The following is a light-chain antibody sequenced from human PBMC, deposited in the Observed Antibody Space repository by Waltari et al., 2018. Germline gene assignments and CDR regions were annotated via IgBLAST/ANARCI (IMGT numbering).Light chain of an antibody. V-gene: IGLV2-14*01. CDR2: EVS. CDR3: SSYTNSGNVV. Sequence: QSALTQPASVSGSPGQAITISCTGTSSEIGRYNYVSWYQQHPGKAPQPVISEVSKRPSGVSNRFSGSKSGNTASLTLSGLQAEDGAHYYCSSYTNSGNVVFGGGTKLTVL. J-gene: IGLJ2*01. CDR1: SSEIGRYNY.